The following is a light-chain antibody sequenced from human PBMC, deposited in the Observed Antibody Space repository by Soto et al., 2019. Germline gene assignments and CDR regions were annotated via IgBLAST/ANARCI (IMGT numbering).Light chain of an antibody. V-gene: IGLV2-14*03. J-gene: IGLJ1*01. Sequence: QSALTQPASVSGSPGQSITISCTGTSSDIGGYNYVSWYQQLPGKVPKLILYDVSNRPSGGSDRFSGSKSGNAASLTISGLQAEDEADYYCSSYTSTSTLYVFGTGTKLTVL. CDR2: DVS. CDR3: SSYTSTSTLYV. CDR1: SSDIGGYNY.